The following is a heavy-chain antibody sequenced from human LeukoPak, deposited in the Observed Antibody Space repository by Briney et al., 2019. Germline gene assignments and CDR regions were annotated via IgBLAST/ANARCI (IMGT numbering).Heavy chain of an antibody. J-gene: IGHJ4*02. D-gene: IGHD2-15*01. Sequence: ASVKVSCKASGGTSKNYAITWVRQSPGQGLEWLGGIPIFGTPNYAQKLQGRVTFTADESTAPAYMKLANLRSEDTAMYYCARRSGCSTPECYISGRDYFDYWGLGTLVAVST. CDR1: GGTSKNYA. CDR2: IPIFGTP. V-gene: IGHV1-69*13. CDR3: ARRSGCSTPECYISGRDYFDY.